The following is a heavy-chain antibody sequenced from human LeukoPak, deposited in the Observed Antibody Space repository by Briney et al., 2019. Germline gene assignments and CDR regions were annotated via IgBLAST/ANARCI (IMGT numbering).Heavy chain of an antibody. D-gene: IGHD6-13*01. CDR1: GGSISSGGYY. Sequence: SETLSLTCTVSGGSISSGGYYWSWIRQPPGKGLEWIGYIYHSGSTYYNPSLKSRVTISVDRSKNQFSLKLSSVTAADTAVHYCARAYLYSSSWVFDYWGQGTLVTVSS. CDR2: IYHSGST. CDR3: ARAYLYSSSWVFDY. V-gene: IGHV4-30-2*01. J-gene: IGHJ4*02.